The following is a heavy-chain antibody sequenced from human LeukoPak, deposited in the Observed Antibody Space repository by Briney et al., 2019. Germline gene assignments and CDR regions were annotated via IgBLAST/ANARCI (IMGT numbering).Heavy chain of an antibody. CDR3: AAHHGELGYFDY. D-gene: IGHD1-26*01. Sequence: PGRSLTLSCAASGFTFSSYGMHWVRQAPGKGLEWVAVIWYDGSNKYYADSVKGRFTISRDNSKNTLYLQMNSLRAEDTAVYYCAAHHGELGYFDYWGQGTLVTVSS. CDR1: GFTFSSYG. J-gene: IGHJ4*02. CDR2: IWYDGSNK. V-gene: IGHV3-33*01.